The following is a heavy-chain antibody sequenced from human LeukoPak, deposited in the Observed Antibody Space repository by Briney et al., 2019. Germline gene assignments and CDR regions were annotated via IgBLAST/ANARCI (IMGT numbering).Heavy chain of an antibody. CDR3: ARGPRADYETNWFDP. CDR1: GGSFSGYY. D-gene: IGHD4-17*01. J-gene: IGHJ5*02. Sequence: SETLSLTCAVYGGSFSGYYWSWIRQPPGKGLEWIGETNHSGSTNYNPSLKSRVTISVDTSKNQFSLKLSSVTAADTAVYYCARGPRADYETNWFDPWGQGTLVTVSS. V-gene: IGHV4-34*01. CDR2: TNHSGST.